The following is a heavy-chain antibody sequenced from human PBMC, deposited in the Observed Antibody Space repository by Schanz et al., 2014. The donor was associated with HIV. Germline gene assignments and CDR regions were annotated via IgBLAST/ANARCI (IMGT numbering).Heavy chain of an antibody. CDR1: GYTLSSYY. D-gene: IGHD1-26*01. CDR3: SRGVKWEGRMDV. J-gene: IGHJ6*02. V-gene: IGHV1-46*01. Sequence: QVQLVQSGAEVKKPGASVKLSCKASGYTLSSYYMQWVRQAPGQGLEWVGVINPKDGSATYAQKFQGRVTMTRDTSIGTAYMELISLTSDDSAVYYCSRGVKWEGRMDVWGQGTTVTVSS. CDR2: INPKDGSA.